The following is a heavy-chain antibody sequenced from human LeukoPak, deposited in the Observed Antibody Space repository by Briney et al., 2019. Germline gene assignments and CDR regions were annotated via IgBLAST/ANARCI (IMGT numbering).Heavy chain of an antibody. CDR1: GFTFSSYA. J-gene: IGHJ4*02. V-gene: IGHV3-23*01. CDR3: AKDKFRAYYYDSSGYPFDY. CDR2: ISGSGGST. D-gene: IGHD3-22*01. Sequence: GGSLRLSCAASGFTFSSYAMSWVRQAPGKGLEWVSAISGSGGSTYYADSVKGRFTISRDNFKNTLYLQMNSLRAEDTAVYYCAKDKFRAYYYDSSGYPFDYWGQGTLVTVSS.